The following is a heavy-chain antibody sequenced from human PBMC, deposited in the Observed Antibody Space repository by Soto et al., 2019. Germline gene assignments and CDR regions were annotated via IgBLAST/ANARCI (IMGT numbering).Heavy chain of an antibody. Sequence: PGGSLRLSCGGSGFTFDDHTMHWVRQVPGKGLDWVSLITWDGGSTVYADSVRGRFTISRDNSKNSLFLQMNSLRTEDTALYYCATEKNRIFDYWGQGTLVTVSS. CDR1: GFTFDDHT. CDR3: ATEKNRIFDY. V-gene: IGHV3-43*01. J-gene: IGHJ4*02. CDR2: ITWDGGST.